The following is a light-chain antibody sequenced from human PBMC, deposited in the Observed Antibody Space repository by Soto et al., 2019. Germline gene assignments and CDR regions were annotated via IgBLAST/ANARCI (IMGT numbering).Light chain of an antibody. CDR3: QQYDSLPLS. CDR2: DAS. CDR1: QDISNY. Sequence: DIQMTQSPSSLSASVGDRVIISCQASQDISNYLNWYQQKPGKAPKLLISDASKLAAGVPSRFNGRGSGTEFTVTISSLQPEDIATYYCQQYDSLPLSFGPGTKVDI. V-gene: IGKV1-33*01. J-gene: IGKJ3*01.